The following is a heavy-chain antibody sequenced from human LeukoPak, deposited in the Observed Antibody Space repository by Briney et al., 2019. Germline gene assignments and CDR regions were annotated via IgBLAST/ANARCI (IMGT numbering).Heavy chain of an antibody. J-gene: IGHJ4*02. Sequence: ASVKVSCKASGYTFTSYDINWVRQSTGQGLEWMGWMNPNSGNTGYAQKFQGRVTMTRNTSISTAYMELSSLRSEDTAVYYCARQREDFYYDSSGYYYFDSWGQGTLVTVSS. CDR1: GYTFTSYD. CDR3: ARQREDFYYDSSGYYYFDS. V-gene: IGHV1-8*01. D-gene: IGHD3-22*01. CDR2: MNPNSGNT.